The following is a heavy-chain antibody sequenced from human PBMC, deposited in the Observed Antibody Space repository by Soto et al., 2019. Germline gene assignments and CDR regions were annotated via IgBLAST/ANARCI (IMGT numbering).Heavy chain of an antibody. V-gene: IGHV3-30*18. Sequence: VGSLRLSCAASGFTFSSYGRHWVRQAPGQGLEWVAGISYDGSNKYYADSVKGRFTISSDNSKNTLDLQMNSLRAEDTGVYYCAKALGAPGYFDYWGQGTLVTVSS. CDR3: AKALGAPGYFDY. CDR2: ISYDGSNK. J-gene: IGHJ4*02. CDR1: GFTFSSYG.